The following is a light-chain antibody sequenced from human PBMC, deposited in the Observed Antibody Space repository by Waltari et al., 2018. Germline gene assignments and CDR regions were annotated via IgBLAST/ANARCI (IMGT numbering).Light chain of an antibody. CDR2: KTS. J-gene: IGKJ1*01. V-gene: IGKV1-5*03. Sequence: DIQMTQSPSTLSASVGERITITCRASPSIERWLAWYQQKPGKAPKLLIYKTSTLESGVASRFSGSGYGTEFTLTISSLQPDDLATYYCQEYKTYRTFGQGTKVEIK. CDR3: QEYKTYRT. CDR1: PSIERW.